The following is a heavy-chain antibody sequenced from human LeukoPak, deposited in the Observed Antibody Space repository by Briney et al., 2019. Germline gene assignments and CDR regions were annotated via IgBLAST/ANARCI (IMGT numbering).Heavy chain of an antibody. CDR3: AREVRGYSYGWYYYMDV. CDR1: GFTFSSYS. V-gene: IGHV3-21*01. D-gene: IGHD5-18*01. Sequence: PGGSLRLSCAASGFTFSSYSMNWVRQAPGKGLEWVSSISSSSSYIYYADSVKGRFTISRDNAKNSLYLQMNSLRAEDTAVYYCAREVRGYSYGWYYYMDVWGKGTTVTIPS. J-gene: IGHJ6*03. CDR2: ISSSSSYI.